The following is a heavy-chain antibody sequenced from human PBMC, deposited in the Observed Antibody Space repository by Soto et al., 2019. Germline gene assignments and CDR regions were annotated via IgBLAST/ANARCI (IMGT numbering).Heavy chain of an antibody. Sequence: PSETLSLTCTVSGGSISSGGYYWSWIRQHPGKGLEWIGYICYSGSTYYNPSLKSRVTISVDTSKNQFSLKLSSVTAADTAVYYCARDGLAAAGTFRWGQGTLVTVSS. D-gene: IGHD6-13*01. J-gene: IGHJ4*02. V-gene: IGHV4-31*03. CDR2: ICYSGST. CDR1: GGSISSGGYY. CDR3: ARDGLAAAGTFR.